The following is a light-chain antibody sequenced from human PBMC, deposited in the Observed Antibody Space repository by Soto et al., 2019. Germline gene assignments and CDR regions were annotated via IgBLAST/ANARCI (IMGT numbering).Light chain of an antibody. V-gene: IGKV1-5*01. CDR2: DAS. J-gene: IGKJ1*01. CDR3: QQYNSYWET. Sequence: DIQMTQSPSTLSASVGDRVTITCRASQSISSWLAWYQQKPRKAPKLLIYDASSLESGVPSRFSGSGSGTEFTLTISSLQPDDFATYYCQQYNSYWETFGQGTKV. CDR1: QSISSW.